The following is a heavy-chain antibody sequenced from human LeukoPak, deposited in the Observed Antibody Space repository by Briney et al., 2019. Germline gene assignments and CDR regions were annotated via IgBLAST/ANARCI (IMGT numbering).Heavy chain of an antibody. V-gene: IGHV4-59*01. CDR3: VRGPYGASISKWFHP. Sequence: PSETLSLTCTVSRGSISGYSWSWIRQSPGGGLEWIGYIYYSGDTAYNPSLRSRVTMSVDTSKNQFSLQLRSMTTADTAVYYCVRGPYGASISKWFHPWGQGTQVLVSP. D-gene: IGHD4/OR15-4a*01. CDR1: RGSISGYS. J-gene: IGHJ5*02. CDR2: IYYSGDT.